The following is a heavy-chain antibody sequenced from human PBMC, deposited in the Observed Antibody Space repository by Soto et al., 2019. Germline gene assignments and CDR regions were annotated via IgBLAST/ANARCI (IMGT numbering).Heavy chain of an antibody. J-gene: IGHJ4*02. CDR2: ISASGEKP. CDR3: AKLEWLEFGGDY. Sequence: EVHLLESGGGVVQPGKSLKISYAVFCLTIRDYPMTWVRQPPGQGLEWVSGISASGEKPYYADSVKGRFTISRDNSKNTLSLQMNSLRVEDTGIYYCAKLEWLEFGGDYWGQGTLVTVSS. V-gene: IGHV3-23*01. D-gene: IGHD6-19*01. CDR1: CLTIRDYP.